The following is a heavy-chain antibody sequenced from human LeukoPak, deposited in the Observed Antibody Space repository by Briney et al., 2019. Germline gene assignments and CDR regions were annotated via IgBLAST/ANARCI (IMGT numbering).Heavy chain of an antibody. D-gene: IGHD6-13*01. CDR1: GYSISSGYY. J-gene: IGHJ3*02. CDR3: ARDLSSSYGGAFDI. Sequence: SETLSLTCAVSGYSISSGYYWGWIRQPPGKGLEWIGSIYHSGSTYYNPSLKSRVTISVDTPKNQFSLKLSSVTAADTAVYYCARDLSSSYGGAFDIWGQGTMVTVSS. CDR2: IYHSGST. V-gene: IGHV4-38-2*02.